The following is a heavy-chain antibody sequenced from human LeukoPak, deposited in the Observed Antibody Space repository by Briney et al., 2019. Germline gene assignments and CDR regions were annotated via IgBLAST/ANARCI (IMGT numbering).Heavy chain of an antibody. V-gene: IGHV1-2*06. CDR2: INPNSGDT. D-gene: IGHD5-12*01. J-gene: IGHJ3*01. Sequence: ASVKVSCKASGYTFTDYYMHWVRQAPGQGLEWMGRINPNSGDTDYAQKFQGRVIMTRDTSISTAYMEVSRLRSDDTAVYYCARVDSGHDYGPSWGQGTTVTVSS. CDR1: GYTFTDYY. CDR3: ARVDSGHDYGPS.